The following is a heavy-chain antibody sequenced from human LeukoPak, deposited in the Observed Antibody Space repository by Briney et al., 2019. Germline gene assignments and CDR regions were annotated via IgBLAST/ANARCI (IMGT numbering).Heavy chain of an antibody. CDR3: ARPRGYSYGYHYYMDV. D-gene: IGHD5-18*01. CDR1: GGTFSSYA. J-gene: IGHJ6*03. CDR2: IIPIFGTA. V-gene: IGHV1-69*01. Sequence: ASVKVSCKASGGTFSSYAISWVRQAPGQGLEWMAGIIPIFGTANYAQKFQGRVTITADESTSTAYMELSSLRSEDTAVYYCARPRGYSYGYHYYMDVWGKGTTVTVSS.